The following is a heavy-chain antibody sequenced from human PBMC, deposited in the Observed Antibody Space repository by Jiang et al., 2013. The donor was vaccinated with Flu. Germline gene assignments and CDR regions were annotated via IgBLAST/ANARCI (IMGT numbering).Heavy chain of an antibody. CDR2: ISYDGSNK. Sequence: PGKGLEWVAVISYDGSNKYYADSVKGRFTISRDNSKNTLYLQMNSLRAEDTAVYYCARGYNYYDSSVDAFDIWGQGTMVTVSS. J-gene: IGHJ3*02. CDR3: ARGYNYYDSSVDAFDI. D-gene: IGHD3-22*01. V-gene: IGHV3-30-3*01.